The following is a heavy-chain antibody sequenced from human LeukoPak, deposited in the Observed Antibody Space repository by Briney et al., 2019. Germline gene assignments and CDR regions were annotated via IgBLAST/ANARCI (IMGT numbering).Heavy chain of an antibody. CDR3: AKFSNSSFPY. J-gene: IGHJ4*02. V-gene: IGHV3-23*01. CDR2: ISGSGGST. Sequence: GGSLRLSCAASGFTFTSYSMNWVRQAPGKGLEWVSAISGSGGSTYYADSVKGRFTISRDNSKNTLYLQMNSLRAEDTAVYYCAKFSNSSFPYWGQGTLVTVSS. CDR1: GFTFTSYS. D-gene: IGHD2/OR15-2a*01.